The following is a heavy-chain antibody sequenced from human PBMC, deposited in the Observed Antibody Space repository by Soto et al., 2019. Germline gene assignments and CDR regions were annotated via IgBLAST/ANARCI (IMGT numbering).Heavy chain of an antibody. Sequence: EVQLVESGGGLVQPGGSLRVSCAASGFSFSHYWMSWVRQAPGKGLEWMANIKQDGSEKYYVDSVKGRFTISRDNAKNSLYLQMNSLRAEDTAVYYCARDHQQPDYWGQGTLVTVSS. D-gene: IGHD6-13*01. V-gene: IGHV3-7*01. CDR3: ARDHQQPDY. J-gene: IGHJ4*02. CDR1: GFSFSHYW. CDR2: IKQDGSEK.